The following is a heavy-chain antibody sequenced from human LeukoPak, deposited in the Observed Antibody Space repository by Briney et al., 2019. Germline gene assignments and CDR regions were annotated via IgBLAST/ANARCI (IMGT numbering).Heavy chain of an antibody. CDR1: GGSISSYY. D-gene: IGHD3-22*01. CDR2: IYYSGST. J-gene: IGHJ3*02. V-gene: IGHV4-59*01. Sequence: PSETLSLTCTVSGGSISSYYWSWIRQPPGKGLEWIGYIYYSGSTNYNPSLKSRVTISVDTSKNQFSLKLSSVTAADTAVYYCATVPGYYYDSSGYLSDAFDIWGQGTMVTVSS. CDR3: ATVPGYYYDSSGYLSDAFDI.